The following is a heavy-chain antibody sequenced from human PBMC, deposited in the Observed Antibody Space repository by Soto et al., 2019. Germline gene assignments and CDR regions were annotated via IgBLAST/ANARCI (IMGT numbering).Heavy chain of an antibody. D-gene: IGHD1-26*01. Sequence: GSRRLSCAPCGYTFGRCWMHWCRPAPGKGLVWVSRLYSYSRITHYADSVKGRFTISRDNAKNTLYLHMNSLRAEDTAVYYWVRDAGGSHYVNRSEAWGQGTLVGVSS. CDR3: VRDAGGSHYVNRSEA. CDR2: LYSYSRIT. V-gene: IGHV3-74*01. CDR1: GYTFGRCW. J-gene: IGHJ4*02.